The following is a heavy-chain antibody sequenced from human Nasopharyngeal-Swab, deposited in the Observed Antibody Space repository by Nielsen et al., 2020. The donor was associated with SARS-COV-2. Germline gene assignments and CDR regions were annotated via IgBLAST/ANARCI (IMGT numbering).Heavy chain of an antibody. CDR2: SNPSDGTT. CDR1: GYTFTEYF. V-gene: IGHV1-46*01. J-gene: IGHJ4*02. Sequence: ASVKVSCKSSGYTFTEYFMHWVRQAPGQGLEWMGLSNPSDGTTDYAQRFRGRVIVTRDTSTNTGYMEMSSLTSEDTAVYYCAREGFGYKKFDYWGQGTLVTVSS. CDR3: AREGFGYKKFDY. D-gene: IGHD1-1*01.